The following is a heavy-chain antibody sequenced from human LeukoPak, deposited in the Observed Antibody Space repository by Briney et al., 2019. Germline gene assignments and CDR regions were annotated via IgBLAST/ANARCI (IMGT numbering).Heavy chain of an antibody. Sequence: GASVKLSCTASGDTFTSDDMHWVRQATGQGLEWMGGMNPNSGNTGYAQKFQGRVTITRNTSISTAYMELSRLRSEDTAVYYCARANLVATMPHAGFRDWGQGTLVTVSS. CDR1: GDTFTSDD. V-gene: IGHV1-8*03. CDR3: ARANLVATMPHAGFRD. J-gene: IGHJ4*02. CDR2: MNPNSGNT. D-gene: IGHD5-12*01.